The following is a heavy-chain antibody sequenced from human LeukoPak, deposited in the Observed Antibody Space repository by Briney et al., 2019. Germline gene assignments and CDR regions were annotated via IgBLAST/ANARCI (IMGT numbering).Heavy chain of an antibody. CDR3: ARVHVGQLPYFDY. V-gene: IGHV4-4*02. J-gene: IGHJ4*02. D-gene: IGHD2-2*01. Sequence: SGTLSLTCAVSGGSISSSNWWSWVRQPPGKGLEWIGEIYHSGSTNYNPCLKSRVTISVDKSKNQFSLKLSSVTAADTAVYYCARVHVGQLPYFDYWGQGTLVTVSS. CDR1: GGSISSSNW. CDR2: IYHSGST.